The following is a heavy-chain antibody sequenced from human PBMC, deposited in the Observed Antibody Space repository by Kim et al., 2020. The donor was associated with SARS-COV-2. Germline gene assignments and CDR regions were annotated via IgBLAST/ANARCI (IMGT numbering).Heavy chain of an antibody. CDR1: GFTVSSYN. J-gene: IGHJ2*01. CDR2: IYGGSSTI. D-gene: IGHD6-19*01. CDR3: EGDLQWLGSFVGKDF. V-gene: IGHV3-48*02. Sequence: GGSLRLSCAASGFTVSSYNMTWVRQAPGKGLEWVSYIYGGSSTIYSAASVERFFTISSSNTKNSQYQQMNRLSDEETADYYSEGDLQWLGSFVGKDFGGR.